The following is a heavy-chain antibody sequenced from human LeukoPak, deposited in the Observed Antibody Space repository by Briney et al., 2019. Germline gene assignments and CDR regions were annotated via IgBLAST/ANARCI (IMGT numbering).Heavy chain of an antibody. V-gene: IGHV3-48*01. J-gene: IGHJ3*02. CDR1: GFNFNSYS. Sequence: GGSLRLSCVASGFNFNSYSVNWLRQAPGKGLEWVSYFSVDLKTIDYAESVKGRFTVSRDNARNSLYLQMNSLRVDDTAMYFCARDFSWAFGIWGQGTMVTVSS. CDR2: FSVDLKTI. D-gene: IGHD2/OR15-2a*01. CDR3: ARDFSWAFGI.